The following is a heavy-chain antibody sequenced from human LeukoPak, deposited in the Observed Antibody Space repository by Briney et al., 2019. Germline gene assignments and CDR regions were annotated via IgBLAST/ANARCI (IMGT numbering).Heavy chain of an antibody. CDR3: ARHRGGNSPRYYYYYMDV. V-gene: IGHV5-51*01. J-gene: IGHJ6*03. Sequence: GESLKISCKGSGYSFTSYWIGWVRQMPGKGLEWMGIIYPGDSDTRYSPSFQGQVTISADKSISTAYLQWSSLKASDTAMYYCARHRGGNSPRYYYYYMDVWGKGTTVTISS. CDR2: IYPGDSDT. D-gene: IGHD4-23*01. CDR1: GYSFTSYW.